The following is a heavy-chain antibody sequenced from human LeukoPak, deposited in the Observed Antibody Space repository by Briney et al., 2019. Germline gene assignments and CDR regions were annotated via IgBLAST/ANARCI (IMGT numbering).Heavy chain of an antibody. V-gene: IGHV3-23*01. J-gene: IGHJ4*02. D-gene: IGHD2-8*02. Sequence: GGSLRLSCGASGFTFSSYAMSWVRQAPGKGLEWVSAISGSGASTYYADSVKGRFTISRDNAKNSLYLQMNSLRAEDTAVYYCARGLQKLWSPFDYWGQGTLVTVSS. CDR1: GFTFSSYA. CDR3: ARGLQKLWSPFDY. CDR2: ISGSGAST.